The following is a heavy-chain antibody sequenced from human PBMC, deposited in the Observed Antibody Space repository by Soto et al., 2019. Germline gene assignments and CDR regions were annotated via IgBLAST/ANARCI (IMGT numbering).Heavy chain of an antibody. CDR1: GGTFSSYT. Sequence: GASVKVSCKASGGTFSSYTISWVRQAPGQGLEWMGRIIPILGIANYAQKFQGRVTITADKSTSTAYMELSSLRSEDTAVYYCARSGTGTIPISHYYYYYMDVWGKGTTVTVSS. D-gene: IGHD1-1*01. V-gene: IGHV1-69*02. CDR2: IIPILGIA. CDR3: ARSGTGTIPISHYYYYYMDV. J-gene: IGHJ6*03.